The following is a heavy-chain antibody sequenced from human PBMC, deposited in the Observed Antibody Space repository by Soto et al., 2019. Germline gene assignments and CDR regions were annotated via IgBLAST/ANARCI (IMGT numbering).Heavy chain of an antibody. V-gene: IGHV1-69*13. CDR1: GVTFSSYA. CDR2: IIPIFGTA. Sequence: SVKVSCKASGVTFSSYAISWVRQAPGQGLEWMGGIIPIFGTANYAQKFQGRVAITADESTSTAYMELSSLRSEDTAVYYCARALRIAAAGTHNYYYGMDVWGQGTTVTVSS. CDR3: ARALRIAAAGTHNYYYGMDV. D-gene: IGHD6-13*01. J-gene: IGHJ6*02.